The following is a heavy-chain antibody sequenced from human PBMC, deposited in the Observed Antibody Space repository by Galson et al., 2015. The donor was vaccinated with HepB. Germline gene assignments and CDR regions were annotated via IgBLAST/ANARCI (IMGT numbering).Heavy chain of an antibody. J-gene: IGHJ6*02. V-gene: IGHV3-7*05. CDR2: IKEDGSEK. Sequence: SLRLSCAASEFVLSMYWMNWVRQAPGKGLEWVANIKEDGSEKNYVDSVKGRFTICRDNAKNSLYLQMNSLRAEDTAVYYCARVKRGEWYSFYYYGMDVWGQGTTVTVSS. D-gene: IGHD3-10*01. CDR3: ARVKRGEWYSFYYYGMDV. CDR1: EFVLSMYW.